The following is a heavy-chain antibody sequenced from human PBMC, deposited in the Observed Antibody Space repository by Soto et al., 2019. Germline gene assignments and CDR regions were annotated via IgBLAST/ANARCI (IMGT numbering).Heavy chain of an antibody. CDR3: ARGRGAAGDYFDV. J-gene: IGHJ4*02. D-gene: IGHD6-13*01. V-gene: IGHV3-11*05. CDR2: ISSSTSHT. Sequence: QVQLVESGGGLVKPGGSLRLSCAVSGFTFSDYYMTWIRQAPGKGLEWVSYISSSTSHTNYADSVKGRFTISRDNAKNSLFLQTNSLRAEDTAVYYCARGRGAAGDYFDVWGQGTLVTVSS. CDR1: GFTFSDYY.